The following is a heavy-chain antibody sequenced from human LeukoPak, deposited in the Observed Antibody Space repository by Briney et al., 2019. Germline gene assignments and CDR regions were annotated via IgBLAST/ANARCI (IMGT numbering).Heavy chain of an antibody. CDR2: XXXXXXXX. J-gene: IGHJ4*02. Sequence: GGSLRLSCAASGFIFSDXXXXXXRQAPGXGXXXXXXXXXXXXXXNYADSVKGRFTIPRDNAKNSLFLQMNSLRVEDTAVYYCARGSAYYYDSSGDYSLTSPLDYWGQGTLVTVSS. V-gene: IGHV3-11*05. CDR1: GFIFSDXX. D-gene: IGHD3-22*01. CDR3: ARGSAYYYDSSGDYSLTSPLDY.